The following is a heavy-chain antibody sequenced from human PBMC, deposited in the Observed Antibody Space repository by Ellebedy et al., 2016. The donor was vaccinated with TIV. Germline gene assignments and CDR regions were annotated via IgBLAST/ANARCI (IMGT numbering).Heavy chain of an antibody. V-gene: IGHV6-1*01. D-gene: IGHD6-19*01. CDR3: ARDFLAAVAGDSNWFDP. J-gene: IGHJ5*02. Sequence: MPSETLSLTCAISGDSVSSNSAAWNWIRQSPSRGLEWLGRTYYRSKWYNDYAVSVKSRITINPDTSKNQFSLQLNSVTPEDTAVYYCARDFLAAVAGDSNWFDPWGQGTLVTVSS. CDR2: TYYRSKWYN. CDR1: GDSVSSNSAA.